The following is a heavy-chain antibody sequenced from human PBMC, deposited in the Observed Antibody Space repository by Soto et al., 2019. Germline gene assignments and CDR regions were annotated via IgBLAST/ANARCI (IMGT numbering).Heavy chain of an antibody. CDR3: ARGMWELPIDY. J-gene: IGHJ4*02. D-gene: IGHD1-26*01. Sequence: QVQLVQSGAEVKKPGASVKVSCKASDYTFTSYGINWVRQAPGQGLEWMGWISPYNDNTQYAQRFHGRVTLTTDTSTNTAYMELRSLRSDDTAVYYCARGMWELPIDYWGQGTLVTVSS. CDR2: ISPYNDNT. CDR1: DYTFTSYG. V-gene: IGHV1-18*01.